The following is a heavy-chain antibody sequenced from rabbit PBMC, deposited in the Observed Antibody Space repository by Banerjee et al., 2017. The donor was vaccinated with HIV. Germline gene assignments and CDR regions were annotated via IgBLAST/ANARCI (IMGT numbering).Heavy chain of an antibody. Sequence: QLEETGGGLVQPGGSLTLSCKASGFDFSSYYMSWVRQAPGKGLEWIGIIYAGKGSTDYASWVNGRFTISSDNAQNTVDLQMNSLTAADTATYFCARDAYASSSGYYWGYFNLWGQGTLVTVS. CDR3: ARDAYASSSGYYWGYFNL. CDR1: GFDFSSYY. CDR2: IYAGKGST. D-gene: IGHD1-1*01. J-gene: IGHJ4*01. V-gene: IGHV1S7*01.